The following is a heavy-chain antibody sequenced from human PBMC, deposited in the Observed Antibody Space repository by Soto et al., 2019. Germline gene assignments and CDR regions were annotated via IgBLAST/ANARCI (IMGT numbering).Heavy chain of an antibody. D-gene: IGHD6-19*01. J-gene: IGHJ6*02. V-gene: IGHV3-7*05. Sequence: PGGLIRLCWGAVGVKCVSYGFSWVIQATGKGLEWVANIKQDGSEKYYVDSVKGRFTISRDNAKNSLYLQMNSLRAEDTAVYYCATDGRGGWYPSGMAVWVHGTTVTVSS. CDR2: IKQDGSEK. CDR3: ATDGRGGWYPSGMAV. CDR1: GVKCVSYG.